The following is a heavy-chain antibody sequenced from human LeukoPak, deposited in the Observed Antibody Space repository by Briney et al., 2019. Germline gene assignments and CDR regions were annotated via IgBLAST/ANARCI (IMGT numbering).Heavy chain of an antibody. D-gene: IGHD2-2*01. J-gene: IGHJ5*02. CDR1: GGSISSYY. Sequence: SETLSLTCTVSGGSISSYYWSWIRQPPGKGLEWIGYIYYSGSTNYNPSLKSRVTISVDTSKNQFSLKLSSVTAADTAVYYCARVGAVVPAARWFDPWGQGTLVTVSS. V-gene: IGHV4-59*01. CDR2: IYYSGST. CDR3: ARVGAVVPAARWFDP.